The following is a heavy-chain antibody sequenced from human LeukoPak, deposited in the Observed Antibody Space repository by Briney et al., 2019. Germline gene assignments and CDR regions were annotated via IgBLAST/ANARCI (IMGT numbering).Heavy chain of an antibody. V-gene: IGHV1-69*06. CDR3: ARELHGDYVSNWFDP. CDR2: IIPIFGTA. CDR1: GGTFSSYA. Sequence: GSSVKVSCKASGGTFSSYAISWVRQAPGQGLEWMGGIIPIFGTANYAQKFQGRVTITADKSTSTAYMELSSLRSEDTAVYYCARELHGDYVSNWFDPWGQGTLVTVSS. J-gene: IGHJ5*02. D-gene: IGHD4-17*01.